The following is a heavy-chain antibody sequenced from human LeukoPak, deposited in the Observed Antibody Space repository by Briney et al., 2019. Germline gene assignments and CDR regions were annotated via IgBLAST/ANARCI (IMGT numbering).Heavy chain of an antibody. D-gene: IGHD6-13*01. CDR3: AKMRAYSSSWFDY. CDR1: GFTFSSYA. Sequence: GGSLRLSCAASGFTFSSYAMSWVRQAPREGLEWVSAISGSGGCTYYADSVKGRFTISRDNSKNTPYLQMNSLRAEETAVYYCAKMRAYSSSWFDYWGQGTLVTVSS. CDR2: ISGSGGCT. J-gene: IGHJ4*02. V-gene: IGHV3-23*01.